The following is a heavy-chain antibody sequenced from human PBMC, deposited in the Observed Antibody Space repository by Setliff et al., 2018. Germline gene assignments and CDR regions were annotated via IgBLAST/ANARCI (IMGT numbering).Heavy chain of an antibody. CDR3: VRGFDVCGGGACYTDGPYYFDY. D-gene: IGHD2-21*02. CDR2: IYYSATT. V-gene: IGHV4-39*01. J-gene: IGHJ4*02. Sequence: SETLSLTCIVSGDSISSNSHYWGWIRQPPGKGLEWIGTIYYSATTYCNPSLKSRVTISVDTSKNQFSLRLSSVTAADTAVYYCVRGFDVCGGGACYTDGPYYFDYWGLGTLVTVSS. CDR1: GDSISSNSHY.